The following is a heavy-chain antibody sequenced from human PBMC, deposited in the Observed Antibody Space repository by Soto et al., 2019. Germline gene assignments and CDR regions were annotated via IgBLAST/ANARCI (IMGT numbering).Heavy chain of an antibody. CDR3: AKDHHHPDIVLMVYATALDY. CDR1: GYTFTSYG. CDR2: ISAYNGNT. V-gene: IGHV1-18*01. Sequence: GASVKVSCKASGYTFTSYGISWVRQAPGQGLEWMGWISAYNGNTNYAQKLQGRVTMTTDTSTSTAYMELRSLRSDDTAVYYCAKDHHHPDIVLMVYATALDYWGQGTLVTVSS. J-gene: IGHJ4*02. D-gene: IGHD2-8*01.